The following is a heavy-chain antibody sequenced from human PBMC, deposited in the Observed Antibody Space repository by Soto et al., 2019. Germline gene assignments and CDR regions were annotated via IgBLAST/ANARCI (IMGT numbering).Heavy chain of an antibody. J-gene: IGHJ6*02. D-gene: IGHD6-13*01. Sequence: SETLSLTCTVSGGSISSYYWSWIRQPPGKGLEWIGYIYYSGSTNYNPSLKTRVTISVDTSKNQFSLKLSSVTAADTAVYYCARQTRFSIAAADYYYYYGMDVWGQGTTVTVSS. CDR1: GGSISSYY. CDR2: IYYSGST. V-gene: IGHV4-59*08. CDR3: ARQTRFSIAAADYYYYYGMDV.